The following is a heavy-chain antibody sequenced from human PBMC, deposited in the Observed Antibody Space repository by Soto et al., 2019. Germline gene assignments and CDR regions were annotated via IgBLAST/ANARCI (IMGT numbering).Heavy chain of an antibody. CDR3: TTDSVYGDPPLDAFDI. V-gene: IGHV3-15*01. J-gene: IGHJ3*02. Sequence: GGSLRLSCAASGFTFSNAWMSWVRQAPGKGLEWVGRIKSKTDGGTTDYAAPVKGRFTISRDDSKNTLYLQMNSLKTEDTAVYYCTTDSVYGDPPLDAFDIWGQGTMVTVSS. CDR2: IKSKTDGGTT. CDR1: GFTFSNAW. D-gene: IGHD4-17*01.